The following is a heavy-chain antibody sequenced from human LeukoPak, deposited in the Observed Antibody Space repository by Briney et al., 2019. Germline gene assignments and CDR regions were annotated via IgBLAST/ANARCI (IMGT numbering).Heavy chain of an antibody. Sequence: SETLSLTCAVYGGSFSGYYWSWIRQPPGKGLEWIGEINHSGSTNYNPSLKSRVTISVDTSKNQFSLKLSSVTAADTAVYYCARKAGSGYYLYYFDYWGQGTLSPSPQ. D-gene: IGHD3-22*01. CDR3: ARKAGSGYYLYYFDY. V-gene: IGHV4-34*01. CDR2: INHSGST. CDR1: GGSFSGYY. J-gene: IGHJ4*02.